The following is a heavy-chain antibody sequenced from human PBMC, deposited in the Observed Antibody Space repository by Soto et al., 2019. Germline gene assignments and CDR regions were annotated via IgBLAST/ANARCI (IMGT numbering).Heavy chain of an antibody. D-gene: IGHD2-15*01. V-gene: IGHV4-59*08. CDR1: GGSISSYY. Sequence: SETLSLTCTVSGGSISSYYWSWIRQPPGKGLEWIGYIYYSGSTNYNPFLKSRVTISVDTSKNQFSLKLSSVTAADTAVYYCARLGHCSGGSCSDAFDIWGQGTMVTVSS. CDR2: IYYSGST. J-gene: IGHJ3*02. CDR3: ARLGHCSGGSCSDAFDI.